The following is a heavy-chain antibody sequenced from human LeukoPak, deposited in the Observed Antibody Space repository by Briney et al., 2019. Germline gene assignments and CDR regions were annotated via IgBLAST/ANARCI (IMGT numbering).Heavy chain of an antibody. CDR1: GDSIGSFY. V-gene: IGHV4-59*01. J-gene: IGHJ4*02. Sequence: SETLSLTCTVSGDSIGSFYWSWIRQPPGKGLEWIGNIYYSGNTNYNPSLKSRVTISVDTSKNQFSLKLTSVTAADTAVYYCARDPHCSSTNCPFDYWGQGTLVIVSS. CDR3: ARDPHCSSTNCPFDY. D-gene: IGHD2-2*01. CDR2: IYYSGNT.